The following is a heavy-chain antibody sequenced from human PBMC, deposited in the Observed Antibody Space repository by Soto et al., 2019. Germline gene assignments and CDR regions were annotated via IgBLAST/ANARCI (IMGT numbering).Heavy chain of an antibody. V-gene: IGHV4-4*02. CDR1: GDSISSNHW. CDR3: ARDRGGTRWYNSFDP. J-gene: IGHJ5*02. D-gene: IGHD2-15*01. Sequence: PSETLSLTCAVSGDSISSNHWWSWVRQSPGKGLQWVGEIFHSGSTNYNPSLKSRVTISVDKSKSQLSLRLTSVTAADTAVYFCARDRGGTRWYNSFDPWGQGTLVTVSS. CDR2: IFHSGST.